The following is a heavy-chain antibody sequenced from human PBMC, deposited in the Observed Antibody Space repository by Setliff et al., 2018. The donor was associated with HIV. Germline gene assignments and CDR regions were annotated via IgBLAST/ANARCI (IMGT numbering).Heavy chain of an antibody. CDR3: ARDQTGVAAAAFGGGSAWSDEGFDI. CDR2: IIPMYNIP. D-gene: IGHD6-13*01. V-gene: IGHV1-69*13. Sequence: SVKVFCKTSGGTLSNYVITWVRQAPGQGLEWMGMIIPMYNIPAYAQKFQGRVTFTADESTSTAYMELSSLSSEDTAGYYCARDQTGVAAAAFGGGSAWSDEGFDIWGQGTMVTVSS. J-gene: IGHJ3*02. CDR1: GGTLSNYV.